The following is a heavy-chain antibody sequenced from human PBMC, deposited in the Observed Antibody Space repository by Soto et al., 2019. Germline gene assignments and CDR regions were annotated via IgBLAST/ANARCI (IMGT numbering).Heavy chain of an antibody. Sequence: LRLSCAASGFTFSSYAMTWFRQAPGKGLEWVSSISSSGVITYYADSLTGRFTISRDNSKNTLYLQMTSLRAEDTAVYYCAKDFDIATGASDXWGQGTLVTVSX. CDR1: GFTFSSYA. CDR2: ISSSGVIT. CDR3: AKDFDIATGASDX. V-gene: IGHV3-23*01. J-gene: IGHJ4*02. D-gene: IGHD3-9*01.